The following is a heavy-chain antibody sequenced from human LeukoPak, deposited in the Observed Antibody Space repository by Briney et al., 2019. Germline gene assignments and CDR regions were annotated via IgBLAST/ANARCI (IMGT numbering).Heavy chain of an antibody. D-gene: IGHD6-19*01. J-gene: IGHJ4*02. V-gene: IGHV5-51*01. CDR1: GYSFTSYW. Sequence: GESLKISCKGSGYSFTSYWIGWVRQMPGKGLEWMGIIYPGDSDTRYSPSFQGQVTISADKSISTAYLQWSSLKASDTAMYYCARQERGSSGRSAFDYWGQGTLVTVSS. CDR3: ARQERGSSGRSAFDY. CDR2: IYPGDSDT.